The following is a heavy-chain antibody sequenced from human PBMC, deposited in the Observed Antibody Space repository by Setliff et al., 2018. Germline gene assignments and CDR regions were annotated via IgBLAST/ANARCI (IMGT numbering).Heavy chain of an antibody. CDR2: IYYSGSS. CDR3: ARRTFGSGRFDP. Sequence: SETLSLTCTVSGGSISSPSYFWGWVRQPPGKEMEWIATIYYSGSSYYNPSLKSRLTISVDTSKNPFSLKLSSVTTADTAVYYCARRTFGSGRFDPWGQGTLVTVSS. J-gene: IGHJ5*02. V-gene: IGHV4-39*01. CDR1: GGSISSPSYF. D-gene: IGHD3-16*01.